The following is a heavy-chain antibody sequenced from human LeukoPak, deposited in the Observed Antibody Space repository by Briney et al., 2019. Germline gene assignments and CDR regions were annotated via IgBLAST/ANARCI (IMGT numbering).Heavy chain of an antibody. J-gene: IGHJ4*02. V-gene: IGHV1-2*02. Sequence: GASLKVSCKASGYTFTGYYMHWVRQAPGQGLEWMGWINPNSGGTNYAQKFQGRVTMTRDTSISTAYMELSRLRSDDTAVYYCAREPRTYYYGSGSYDYWGQGTLVTVSS. D-gene: IGHD3-10*01. CDR3: AREPRTYYYGSGSYDY. CDR2: INPNSGGT. CDR1: GYTFTGYY.